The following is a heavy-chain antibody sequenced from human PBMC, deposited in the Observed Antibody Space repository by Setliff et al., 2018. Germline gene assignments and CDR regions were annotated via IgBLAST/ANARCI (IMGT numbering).Heavy chain of an antibody. J-gene: IGHJ4*02. V-gene: IGHV1-69*06. CDR1: GGTFSSYA. CDR3: ATQITMVRGVTDSHFDY. CDR2: IIPIFGTA. D-gene: IGHD3-10*01. Sequence: SVKVSCKASGGTFSSYAISWVRQAPGQGLEWMGRIIPIFGTANYAQKFQGRVTMTGDTSTDTAYMELSSLRSEDTAVYYCATQITMVRGVTDSHFDYWGQGTLVTVSS.